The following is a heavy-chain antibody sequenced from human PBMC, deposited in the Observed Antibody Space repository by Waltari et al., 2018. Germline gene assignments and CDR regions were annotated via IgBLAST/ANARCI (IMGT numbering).Heavy chain of an antibody. CDR3: AKEGEWELLFTYFDY. J-gene: IGHJ4*02. Sequence: QVQLVQSGAEVKKPGSSVKVSCKASGGTFSSYAISWVRQAPGQGLEWRGGIIPIFGTANYAQKFQGRVTITADESTSTAYMELSSRRSEDTAVYYCAKEGEWELLFTYFDYWGQGTLVTVSS. CDR1: GGTFSSYA. D-gene: IGHD1-26*01. V-gene: IGHV1-69*01. CDR2: IIPIFGTA.